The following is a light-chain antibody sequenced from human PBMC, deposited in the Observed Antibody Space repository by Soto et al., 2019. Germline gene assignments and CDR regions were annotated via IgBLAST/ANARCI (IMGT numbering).Light chain of an antibody. CDR3: QQRSDWPPIT. CDR2: HAS. CDR1: QSVKPF. J-gene: IGKJ5*01. V-gene: IGKV3-11*01. Sequence: IVLRQSXANLPLYTGDXXXXXXXAIQSVKPFLLWYKNTTXQAPRFLIYHASHXATGIPSRFRGSGSGTDFTLTISSLEPQAAGIYYCQQRSDWPPITFGQGTRLEIK.